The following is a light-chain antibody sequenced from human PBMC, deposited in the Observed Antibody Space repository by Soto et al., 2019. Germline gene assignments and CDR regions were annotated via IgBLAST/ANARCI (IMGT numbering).Light chain of an antibody. J-gene: IGKJ1*01. CDR2: GAS. Sequence: EIVLTQSPGTLSLSPGERATLSCRASQSVSSTYLAWYQQKPGQAPRLLIYGASTRATGIPDRFSGSGSGTDFSLTISRLEPEDFAVYYCQYYDSARWTFGLGTKVDIK. CDR3: QYYDSARWT. CDR1: QSVSSTY. V-gene: IGKV3-20*01.